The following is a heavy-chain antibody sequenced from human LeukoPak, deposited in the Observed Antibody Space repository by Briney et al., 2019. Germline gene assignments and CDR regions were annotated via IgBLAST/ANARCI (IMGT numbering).Heavy chain of an antibody. V-gene: IGHV4-4*07. Sequence: SETLCLTCNVSGVSFNYYYWSWIRQPAGKGLEWIGRVYLGGSTNYNPSLKSRVMMSLDKANNQFSLRLSSVTAADTATYYCARDHCDDAACYPFDRWGQGTLVTLSS. CDR2: VYLGGST. D-gene: IGHD2-21*01. CDR1: GVSFNYYY. J-gene: IGHJ4*02. CDR3: ARDHCDDAACYPFDR.